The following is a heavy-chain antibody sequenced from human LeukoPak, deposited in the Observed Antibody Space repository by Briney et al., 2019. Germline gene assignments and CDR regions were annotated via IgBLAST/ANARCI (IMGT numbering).Heavy chain of an antibody. CDR3: ARDLSRYDFWSGYSSYFDY. V-gene: IGHV3-7*01. J-gene: IGHJ4*02. Sequence: PGGSLRLSCAASGFTFSSYWVSWVRQAPGKGLEWVANIKQDGSEKYYVDSVKGRFTISRDNAKNSLYLQMNSLRAEDTAVYYCARDLSRYDFWSGYSSYFDYWGQGTLVTVSS. D-gene: IGHD3-3*01. CDR1: GFTFSSYW. CDR2: IKQDGSEK.